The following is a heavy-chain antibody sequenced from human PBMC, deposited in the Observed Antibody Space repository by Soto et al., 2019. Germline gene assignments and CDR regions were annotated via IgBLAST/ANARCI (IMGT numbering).Heavy chain of an antibody. D-gene: IGHD1-1*01. J-gene: IGHJ4*02. CDR3: ARDWGTQLQGGDFDY. CDR1: GFTFSSHS. CDR2: ISTSSTTM. V-gene: IGHV3-48*01. Sequence: EVQLVESGGGLVQPGGSLRLSCAASGFTFSSHSMNWVRQAPGKGLEWVSYISTSSTTMYYADSVKGRFTISRDNAKNSLYLQMNSLRAEDTAVYYCARDWGTQLQGGDFDYWGQGTLVTVAS.